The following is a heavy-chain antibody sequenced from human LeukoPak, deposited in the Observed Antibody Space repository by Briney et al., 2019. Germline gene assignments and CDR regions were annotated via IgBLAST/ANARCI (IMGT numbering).Heavy chain of an antibody. CDR3: ARELAGYGKLDY. Sequence: SQTLSLTCTVSGGSISSGSYFWSWIRQPAGKGLEWIGRIYTSGSTNYNPSLKSRVTISPDTSKNQFSLKLSSVTAADTAVYYCARELAGYGKLDYWGQGILVAVSS. CDR2: IYTSGST. CDR1: GGSISSGSYF. J-gene: IGHJ4*01. V-gene: IGHV4-61*02. D-gene: IGHD5-12*01.